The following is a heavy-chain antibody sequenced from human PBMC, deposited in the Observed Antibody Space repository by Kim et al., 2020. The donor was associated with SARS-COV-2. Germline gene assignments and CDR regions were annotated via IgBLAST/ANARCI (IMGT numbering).Heavy chain of an antibody. J-gene: IGHJ6*02. CDR3: ARRPMGYYYGMDV. D-gene: IGHD3-10*01. Sequence: YSPSFQGQVTISADKSISTAYLQWSSLKASDTAMYYCARRPMGYYYGMDVWGQGTTVTVSS. V-gene: IGHV5-51*01.